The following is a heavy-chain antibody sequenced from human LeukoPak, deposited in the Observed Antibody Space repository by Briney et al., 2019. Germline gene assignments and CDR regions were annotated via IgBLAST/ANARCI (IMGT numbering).Heavy chain of an antibody. CDR3: ASQPTYYDSYSY. D-gene: IGHD3-22*01. Sequence: PGGSLRLSCAASGFTFSSYIMNWVRQAPGKGLEWVSSISSSSSYIYYADSVKGRFTISRDNAKNSLYLQMNSLRAEDTAVYYCASQPTYYDSYSYWGQGTLVTVSS. CDR1: GFTFSSYI. J-gene: IGHJ4*02. CDR2: ISSSSSYI. V-gene: IGHV3-21*01.